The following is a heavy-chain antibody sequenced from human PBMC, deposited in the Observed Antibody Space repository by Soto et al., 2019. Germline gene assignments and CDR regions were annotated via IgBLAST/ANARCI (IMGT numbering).Heavy chain of an antibody. CDR1: GYTFTSYG. J-gene: IGHJ4*02. CDR2: ISAHNGNT. D-gene: IGHD1-1*01. V-gene: IGHV1-18*01. Sequence: QVHLVQSGAEVKKPGASVKVSCKASGYTFTSYGITWVRQAPGQGLEWMGWISAHNGNTDYAPKLQGRVIVTRDTSTSTAYMELRSRISDDTAVYYCARGRYGDYWGQGALVTVSS. CDR3: ARGRYGDY.